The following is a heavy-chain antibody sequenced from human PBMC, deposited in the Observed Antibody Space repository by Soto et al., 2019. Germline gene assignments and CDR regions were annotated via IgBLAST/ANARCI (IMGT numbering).Heavy chain of an antibody. CDR2: ISYDGSNK. J-gene: IGHJ5*02. V-gene: IGHV3-30*18. CDR3: AKGIHWTTVTTLATMAKFDP. CDR1: GFTFSSYG. Sequence: QVQLVESGGGVVQPGRSLRLSCAASGFTFSSYGMHWVRQAPGKGLEWVAVISYDGSNKYYADSVKGRFTISRDNSKNTLYLQMNSRRAEDTAVYYCAKGIHWTTVTTLATMAKFDPWGQGTLVTVSS. D-gene: IGHD4-4*01.